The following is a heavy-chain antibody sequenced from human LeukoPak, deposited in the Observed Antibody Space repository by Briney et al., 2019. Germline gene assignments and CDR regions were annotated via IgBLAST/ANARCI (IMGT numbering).Heavy chain of an antibody. J-gene: IGHJ4*02. CDR3: ARRIRAPADSSAYRNPGDDY. V-gene: IGHV7-4-1*02. CDR1: GYTFTKYA. D-gene: IGHD3-22*01. CDR2: INTNSGNP. Sequence: ASVKVSCTASGYTFTKYAMNWVRQAPGQGLEWMGWINTNSGNPTYAQGFTGRFVFSLDTSVSTAYLQISSLKAEDSAVYFCARRIRAPADSSAYRNPGDDYWGQGTLVTVSS.